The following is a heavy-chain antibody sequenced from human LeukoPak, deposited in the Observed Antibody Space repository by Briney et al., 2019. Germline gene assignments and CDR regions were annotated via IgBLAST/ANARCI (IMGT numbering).Heavy chain of an antibody. CDR3: ARNRACGGDCYSYAFDI. V-gene: IGHV3-33*01. Sequence: GGSLRLSCAASGFTFSSYGMHWVRQAPGKGLEWVAVIWYDGSNKYYADSVKGRFTISRDNSKNTLYLQMNSLRAEDTAVYYCARNRACGGDCYSYAFDIWGQGTMVTVSP. D-gene: IGHD2-21*02. CDR1: GFTFSSYG. CDR2: IWYDGSNK. J-gene: IGHJ3*02.